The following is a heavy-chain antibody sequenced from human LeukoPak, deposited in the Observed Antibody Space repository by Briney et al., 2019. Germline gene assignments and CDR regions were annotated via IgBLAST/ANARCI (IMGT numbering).Heavy chain of an antibody. CDR3: GREGYCTNGVCHVDY. CDR2: ISSSSSYV. V-gene: IGHV3-21*01. Sequence: VGSLRLSCAASGFTFSSYSMNWVRQAPGKGLEWVSSISSSSSYVYYEDSVKGRFTISRDNAKNSLYLQMNSLRAEDTAVYYCGREGYCTNGVCHVDYWGQGTLVTVSS. D-gene: IGHD2-8*01. CDR1: GFTFSSYS. J-gene: IGHJ4*02.